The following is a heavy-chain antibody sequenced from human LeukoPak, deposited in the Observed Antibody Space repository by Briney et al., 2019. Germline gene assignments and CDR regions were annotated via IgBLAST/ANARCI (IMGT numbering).Heavy chain of an antibody. CDR2: ISSSGSTT. V-gene: IGHV3-11*01. J-gene: IGHJ1*01. Sequence: GGSLRLSCAASGFTFSDYYMSWIRQAPGKGLEWVSYISSSGSTTYYADSVKGRFTISRDNSKNTLYLQMNSLRAEDTAVYYCARKGQGSNWAAEYFQNWGQGTLVTVSS. CDR3: ARKGQGSNWAAEYFQN. CDR1: GFTFSDYY. D-gene: IGHD6-13*01.